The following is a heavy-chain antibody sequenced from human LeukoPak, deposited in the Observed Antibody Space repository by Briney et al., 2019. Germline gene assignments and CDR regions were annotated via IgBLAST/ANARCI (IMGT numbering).Heavy chain of an antibody. CDR2: IYSGGST. V-gene: IGHV3-66*01. J-gene: IGHJ4*02. CDR3: AREGDYYDSSGYDY. D-gene: IGHD3-22*01. CDR1: GFTVSSNY. Sequence: GGSLRLSCAASGFTVSSNYMSWVRQAPGKGLEWVPVIYSGGSTYYADSVKGRFTISRDNSKNTLYLQMNSLRAEDTAVYYCAREGDYYDSSGYDYWGQGTLVTVSS.